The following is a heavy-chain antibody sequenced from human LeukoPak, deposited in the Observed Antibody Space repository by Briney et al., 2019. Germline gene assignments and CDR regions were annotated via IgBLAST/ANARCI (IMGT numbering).Heavy chain of an antibody. CDR2: IYYSGST. J-gene: IGHJ4*02. CDR3: ASIPYYFDY. V-gene: IGHV4-34*01. Sequence: SETLSLTCAVYGGSFSGYYWSWIRQPPGKGLEWIGSIYYSGSTYYNPSLKSRVTISVDTSKNQFSLKLSSVTAADTAVYYCASIPYYFDYWGQGTLVTVSS. CDR1: GGSFSGYY. D-gene: IGHD2-2*02.